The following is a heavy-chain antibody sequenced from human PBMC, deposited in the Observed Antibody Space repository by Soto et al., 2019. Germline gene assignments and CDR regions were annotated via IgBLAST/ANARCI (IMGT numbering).Heavy chain of an antibody. V-gene: IGHV1-69*13. D-gene: IGHD5-18*01. J-gene: IGHJ4*02. CDR2: IIPIFGTA. Sequence: SMKVSCKDPGGTFSSCAIRWVRQSPGQGLEWMGGIIPIFGTANYAQKFQGRVTMTADESTSTAYMELSSLRSEDTAVYYCGRGYSYCFFDYWGQGTLVTVPS. CDR3: GRGYSYCFFDY. CDR1: GGTFSSCA.